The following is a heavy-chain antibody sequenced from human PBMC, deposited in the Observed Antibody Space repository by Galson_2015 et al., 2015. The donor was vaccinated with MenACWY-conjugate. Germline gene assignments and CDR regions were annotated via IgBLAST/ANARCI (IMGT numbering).Heavy chain of an antibody. V-gene: IGHV4-59*01. CDR1: GDSMRSNY. J-gene: IGHJ4*02. CDR2: IYYSGKT. CDR3: ARGGEKGSFDA. Sequence: ETLSLTCTVSGDSMRSNYWSWIRQPPGKGLECISYIYYSGKTNQNPSLRSRVTISIDTSKNQFSLKLNSVTAADTAVYYCARGGEKGSFDAWGQGTLVTVSS.